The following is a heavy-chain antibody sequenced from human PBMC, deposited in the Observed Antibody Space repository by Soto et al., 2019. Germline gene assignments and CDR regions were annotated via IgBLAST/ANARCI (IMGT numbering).Heavy chain of an antibody. D-gene: IGHD3-10*01. CDR1: GDSITSIYH. Sequence: SETLSLTCAVSGDSITSIYHWAWIRQPPGRGLEWVASIYHSGTTYYNPSLKGRLIISIDTSRNQFSLSLNSVPAADTAVYFCAREPYLPMARNDFWGQGAQVTVSS. V-gene: IGHV4-38-2*02. CDR3: AREPYLPMARNDF. J-gene: IGHJ4*02. CDR2: IYHSGTT.